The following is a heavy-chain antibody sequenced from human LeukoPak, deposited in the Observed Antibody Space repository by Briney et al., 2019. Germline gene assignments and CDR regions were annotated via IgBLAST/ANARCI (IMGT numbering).Heavy chain of an antibody. J-gene: IGHJ4*02. CDR3: ARGLKRLGVAASTPNDY. D-gene: IGHD3-16*01. CDR1: GYTLTSYD. Sequence: SVNVSRKASGYTLTSYDINWVRQATGHGLEWMGWMDPNSGNTGYAQKFQGRDTMTRNTPISTAYMELSILTSEDAAVYYCARGLKRLGVAASTPNDYWGQGALVTVSS. CDR2: MDPNSGNT. V-gene: IGHV1-8*01.